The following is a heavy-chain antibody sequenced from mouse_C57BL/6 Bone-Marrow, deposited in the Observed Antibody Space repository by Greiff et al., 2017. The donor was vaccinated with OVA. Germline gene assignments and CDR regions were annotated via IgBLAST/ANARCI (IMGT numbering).Heavy chain of an antibody. CDR2: IYPGDGDT. D-gene: IGHD2-2*01. Sequence: VKLVESGAELVKPGASVKISCKASGYAFSSYWMNWVKQRPGKGLEWIGQIYPGDGDTNYNGKFKGKATLTADKSSSTAYMQLSSLTSEDSAVYFCARRGLPWYFDVWGTGTTVTVSS. CDR3: ARRGLPWYFDV. V-gene: IGHV1-80*01. CDR1: GYAFSSYW. J-gene: IGHJ1*03.